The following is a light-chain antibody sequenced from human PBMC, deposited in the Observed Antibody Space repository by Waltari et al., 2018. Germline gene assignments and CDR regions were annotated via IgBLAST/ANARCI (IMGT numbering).Light chain of an antibody. CDR3: QQYSNWPPGT. V-gene: IGKV3-15*01. CDR2: DAT. Sequence: DTVMTQSPATLSVSPGERATLTCRASQAMSTNLTWYQQKPGKPPRLLIYDATTKATGIPARFSGSGSGTEFTLTISSRQSEDFAIYYCQQYSNWPPGTFGQGTKVEVK. CDR1: QAMSTN. J-gene: IGKJ1*01.